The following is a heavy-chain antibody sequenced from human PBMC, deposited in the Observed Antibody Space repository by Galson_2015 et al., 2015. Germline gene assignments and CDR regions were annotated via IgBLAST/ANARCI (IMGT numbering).Heavy chain of an antibody. V-gene: IGHV5-51*01. D-gene: IGHD6-6*01. CDR2: IYPGDSDT. J-gene: IGHJ3*02. CDR1: GYSFTRYW. Sequence: QSGAEVKKPGESLTISCKGSGYSFTRYWIGWVRQMPGKGLEWMGIIYPGDSDTRYSPSFQGQVTISADKSISTAYLQWSSLKASDTAMYYCARQLQLIPGLKHDAFDIWGQGTMVTVSS. CDR3: ARQLQLIPGLKHDAFDI.